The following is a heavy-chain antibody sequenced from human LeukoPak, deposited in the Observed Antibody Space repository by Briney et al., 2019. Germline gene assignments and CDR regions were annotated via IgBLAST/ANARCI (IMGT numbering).Heavy chain of an antibody. CDR1: GFTFSSYS. D-gene: IGHD3-22*01. V-gene: IGHV3-23*01. CDR2: ISGSGGST. CDR3: ARSWPYYYDSSGYSLAFDI. Sequence: GGSLRLSCAASGFTFSSYSMNWVRQAPGKGLDWVSVISGSGGSTYYADSVKGRFTISRDNSKNTLYLQMNSLRAEDTAVYYCARSWPYYYDSSGYSLAFDIWGQGTMVTVSS. J-gene: IGHJ3*02.